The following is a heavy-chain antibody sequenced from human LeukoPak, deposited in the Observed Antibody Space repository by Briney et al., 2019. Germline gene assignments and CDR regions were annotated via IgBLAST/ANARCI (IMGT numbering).Heavy chain of an antibody. Sequence: PSETLSLTCTVSGGSISSGGYYWSWIRQPPGKGLEWIGYIYHSGSTYYNPFLKSRVTISVDRSKNQFSLKLSSVTAADTAVYYCARDLRLGEHDYWGQGTLVTVSS. CDR1: GGSISSGGYY. V-gene: IGHV4-30-2*01. CDR2: IYHSGST. J-gene: IGHJ4*02. D-gene: IGHD6-19*01. CDR3: ARDLRLGEHDY.